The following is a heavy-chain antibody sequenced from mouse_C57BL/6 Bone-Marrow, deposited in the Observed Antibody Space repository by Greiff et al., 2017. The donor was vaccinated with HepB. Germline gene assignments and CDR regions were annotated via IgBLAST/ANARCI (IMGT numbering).Heavy chain of an antibody. V-gene: IGHV1-53*01. J-gene: IGHJ4*01. CDR1: GYPFTSYW. Sequence: QVQLQQPGTELVKPGASVKLSCKASGYPFTSYWMNWVNQRPGQGLEWIGNINPRNGGTDYSEKFKSKATLTVDKSSSTAYMQLSSLSSEESAAYYCARGWLPYAMDYWGQGTSVTVSA. CDR2: INPRNGGT. D-gene: IGHD2-3*01. CDR3: ARGWLPYAMDY.